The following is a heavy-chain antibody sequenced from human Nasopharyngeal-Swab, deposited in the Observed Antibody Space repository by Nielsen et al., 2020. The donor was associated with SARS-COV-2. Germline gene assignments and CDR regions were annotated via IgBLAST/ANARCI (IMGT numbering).Heavy chain of an antibody. V-gene: IGHV3-30*04. Sequence: GESLKISCAASGFTFSSYAMHWVRQAPGKGLEWVAVISYDGSNKYYADSVKGRFTISRDNSKNTLYLQMSSLRAEDTAVYYCARLGGGGGNYWGQGTLVTVSS. CDR2: ISYDGSNK. CDR3: ARLGGGGGNY. CDR1: GFTFSSYA. J-gene: IGHJ4*02. D-gene: IGHD1-26*01.